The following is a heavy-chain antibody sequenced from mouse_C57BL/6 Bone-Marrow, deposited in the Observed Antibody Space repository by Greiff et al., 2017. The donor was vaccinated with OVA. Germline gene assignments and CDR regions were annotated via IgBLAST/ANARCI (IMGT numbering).Heavy chain of an antibody. CDR2: IYPGSGNT. J-gene: IGHJ2*01. V-gene: IGHV1-84*01. CDR3: ARGDWDYFDY. Sequence: SGYTFTDYYINWVKQRPGQGFEWIGWIYPGSGNTKYNEKFKGKATLTVDTSSSTAYMQLSSLTSEDSAVYFCARGDWDYFDYWGQGTTLTVSS. CDR1: GYTFTDYY. D-gene: IGHD4-1*01.